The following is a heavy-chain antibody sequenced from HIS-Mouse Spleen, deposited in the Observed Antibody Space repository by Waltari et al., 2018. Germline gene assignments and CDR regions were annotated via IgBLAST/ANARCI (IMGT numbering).Heavy chain of an antibody. CDR1: GYTLTGHY. CDR3: ARDEMGQGHAFDI. J-gene: IGHJ3*02. CDR2: INPNSGGT. V-gene: IGHV1-2*02. Sequence: QVQLVQSGAEVKKPGTSVKVSCKASGYTLTGHYIHWGRRAPGQGLEWMGWINPNSGGTNYAQKFQGRVTMTRDTSISTAYMELSRLRSDDTAVYYCARDEMGQGHAFDIWGQGTMVTVSS. D-gene: IGHD3-16*01.